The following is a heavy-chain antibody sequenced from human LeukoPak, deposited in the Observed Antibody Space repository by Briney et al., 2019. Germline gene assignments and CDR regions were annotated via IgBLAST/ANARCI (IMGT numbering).Heavy chain of an antibody. CDR2: IYYSGST. J-gene: IGHJ4*02. Sequence: SQPMSFTGTVSGVSISSGGYYWSWIRQHLGKGLEWIGYIYYSGSTYTHPSLKSPATISVDTSKNQFSLKLSSVTATDTAVYYGARALGYGGDIGSNWGQETLVTVSS. CDR3: ARALGYGGDIGSN. V-gene: IGHV4-31*01. CDR1: GVSISSGGYY. D-gene: IGHD2-21*02.